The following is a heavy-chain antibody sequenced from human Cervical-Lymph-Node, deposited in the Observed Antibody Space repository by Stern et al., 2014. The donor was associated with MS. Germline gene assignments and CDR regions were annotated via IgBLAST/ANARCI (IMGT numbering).Heavy chain of an antibody. Sequence: QLVQSGAEVKKPGASVKVSCKVSGYTLTELSMHWVRQAPGKGLEWMGGFDPEDDETIYAQKFQGRVTMTEDTSTDTAYMELSSLRSEDTAVYYCATPLTRYDSSGFDYWGQGTLVTVSS. CDR1: GYTLTELS. CDR3: ATPLTRYDSSGFDY. J-gene: IGHJ4*02. CDR2: FDPEDDET. V-gene: IGHV1-24*01. D-gene: IGHD3-22*01.